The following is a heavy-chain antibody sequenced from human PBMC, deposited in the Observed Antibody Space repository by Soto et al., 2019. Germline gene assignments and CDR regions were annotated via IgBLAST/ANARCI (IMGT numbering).Heavy chain of an antibody. CDR2: ISLYSDGT. V-gene: IGHV1-18*01. Sequence: ASVKVSCKTAGYTFSSYGITWVRQAPGQPLEWLGWISLYSDGTNYAQKFQGRVSMTTDTSTTTAYMELRSLRSDDTAVYYCARVVPGAEAWFGPWGQGTLVTVSS. J-gene: IGHJ5*02. CDR3: ARVVPGAEAWFGP. CDR1: GYTFSSYG. D-gene: IGHD2-2*01.